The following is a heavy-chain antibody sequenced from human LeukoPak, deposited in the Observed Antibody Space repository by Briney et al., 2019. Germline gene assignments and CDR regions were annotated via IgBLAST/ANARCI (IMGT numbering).Heavy chain of an antibody. J-gene: IGHJ6*02. CDR3: ARDLSKGTSSTSHYYYGMDV. V-gene: IGHV1-18*01. Sequence: VASVKVSCKASGYTFTSYDISWVRQAPGQGLEWMGWISAYNGNTNYAQKLQGRVTMTTDTSTSTAYMELRSLRSDDTAVYYCARDLSKGTSSTSHYYYGMDVWGQGTTVTVSS. CDR1: GYTFTSYD. CDR2: ISAYNGNT. D-gene: IGHD2-2*01.